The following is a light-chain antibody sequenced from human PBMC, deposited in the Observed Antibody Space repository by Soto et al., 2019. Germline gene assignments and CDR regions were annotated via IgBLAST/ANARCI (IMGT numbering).Light chain of an antibody. CDR3: QQYSTSPT. CDR1: QSVSNNY. CDR2: GAS. J-gene: IGKJ5*01. V-gene: IGKV3-20*01. Sequence: EIVLTQSPVTLSLPPWERATLSCRASQSVSNNYLGWYQQKPGQAPRRLIYGASSRATGIPDRFSGSGSGTDFTLTISRLEPEDFAVYYCQQYSTSPTFGEGTRLEIK.